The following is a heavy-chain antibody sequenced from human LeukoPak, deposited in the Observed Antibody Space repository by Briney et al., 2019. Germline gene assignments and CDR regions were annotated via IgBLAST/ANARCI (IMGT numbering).Heavy chain of an antibody. CDR2: VSGSGGST. Sequence: TGGSLRLSCAASGFTFSSYAMNWVRQAPGQGLEWVSAVSGSGGSTYHTDSVKGRFTISRDNSKNTLYMQMNSLRAEDTAVYYCTKGRYSGSLERGFDYWGQGVLVTVSS. V-gene: IGHV3-23*01. CDR3: TKGRYSGSLERGFDY. D-gene: IGHD1-26*01. J-gene: IGHJ4*02. CDR1: GFTFSSYA.